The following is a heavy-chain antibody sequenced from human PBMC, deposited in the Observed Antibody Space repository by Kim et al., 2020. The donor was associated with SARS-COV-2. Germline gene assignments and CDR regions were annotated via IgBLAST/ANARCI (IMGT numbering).Heavy chain of an antibody. CDR1: GFTFSSYA. V-gene: IGHV3-30-3*01. CDR3: ARDIEHIVVVPAAHDAF. D-gene: IGHD2-2*01. Sequence: GGSLRLSCAASGFTFSSYAMHWVRQAPGKGLEWVAVISYDGSNKYYADSVKGRFTISRDNSKNTLYLQMNSLRAEDTAVYYCARDIEHIVVVPAAHDAF. CDR2: ISYDGSNK. J-gene: IGHJ3*01.